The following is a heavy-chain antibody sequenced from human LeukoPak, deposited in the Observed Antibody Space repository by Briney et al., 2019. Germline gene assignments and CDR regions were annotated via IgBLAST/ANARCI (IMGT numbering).Heavy chain of an antibody. Sequence: GGSLRLSCAASGFTFSSYSMNWVRQAPGKGLEWVSSISSSSSYIYYADSVKGRFTISRDNAKNSLYLQMNSLRAEDTAVYYCARVGYCTNGVCYLIDYWGQGTLVTVSS. V-gene: IGHV3-21*01. CDR3: ARVGYCTNGVCYLIDY. CDR1: GFTFSSYS. D-gene: IGHD2-8*01. CDR2: ISSSSSYI. J-gene: IGHJ4*02.